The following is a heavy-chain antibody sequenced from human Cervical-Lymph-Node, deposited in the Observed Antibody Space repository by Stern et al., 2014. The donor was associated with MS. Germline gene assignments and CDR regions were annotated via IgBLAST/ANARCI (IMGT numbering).Heavy chain of an antibody. CDR1: GYTFTSYG. V-gene: IGHV1-18*04. J-gene: IGHJ4*02. Sequence: VQLLESGAEVKKPGASVKVSCKASGYTFTSYGISWVRQAPGQGLEWMGRINAYNGNTNYAQKVQDRVTMTIDTSTRTAYMELRSLRSDDTAVYYCARDFPPIDYWGQGTLVTVSS. CDR3: ARDFPPIDY. CDR2: INAYNGNT.